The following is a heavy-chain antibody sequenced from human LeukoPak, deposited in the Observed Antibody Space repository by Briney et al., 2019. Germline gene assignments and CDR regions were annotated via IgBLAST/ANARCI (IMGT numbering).Heavy chain of an antibody. Sequence: GGSLRLSCAASGFTFSSYWMSWVRQAPGKGLEWVASIKQDGSEKYYVDSVKGRFTISRDNAKDSLYLQMNSLRAEDTAVYYCARVGGRYSPIGYWGQGTLVTVSS. D-gene: IGHD5-18*01. CDR1: GFTFSSYW. CDR2: IKQDGSEK. V-gene: IGHV3-7*01. J-gene: IGHJ4*02. CDR3: ARVGGRYSPIGY.